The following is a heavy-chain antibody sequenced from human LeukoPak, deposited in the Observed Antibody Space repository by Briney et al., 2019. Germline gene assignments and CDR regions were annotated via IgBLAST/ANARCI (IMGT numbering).Heavy chain of an antibody. J-gene: IGHJ3*02. CDR3: AREFKDYAMIVVADAFDI. V-gene: IGHV3-30*03. Sequence: GGSLRLSCEASGFTFFNYGVHWVRQAPGKGLEWVSLISYDGGNQKYADSVKGRFTISRDNSKNTLYLQMNSLRAEDTAVYYCAREFKDYAMIVVADAFDIWGQGTMVTVSS. D-gene: IGHD3-22*01. CDR2: ISYDGGNQ. CDR1: GFTFFNYG.